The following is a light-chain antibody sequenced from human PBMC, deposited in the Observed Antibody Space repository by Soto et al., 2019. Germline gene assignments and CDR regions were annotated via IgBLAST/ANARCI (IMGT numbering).Light chain of an antibody. V-gene: IGLV1-47*01. Sequence: QSVLTQPPSASGTPGQRVTISCSGSRSNIGSNYVYWYQKLPGTAPKLLIYKNNQRPSGVPDRFSGSKSGTSASLAISGLRSEDEADYYCAAWDDSRSGYVVFGGGTQLTVL. CDR3: AAWDDSRSGYVV. CDR1: RSNIGSNY. J-gene: IGLJ7*01. CDR2: KNN.